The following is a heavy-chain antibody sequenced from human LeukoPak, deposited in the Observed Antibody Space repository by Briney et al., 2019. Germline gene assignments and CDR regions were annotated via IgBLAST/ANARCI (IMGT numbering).Heavy chain of an antibody. CDR2: IYYSGNT. V-gene: IGHV4-59*12. J-gene: IGHJ6*04. Sequence: PSETLSLTCTVSGGSISSYYWNWIRQPPGKGLEWIGYIYYSGNTNYNPSLKSRVTMSVDTSQNQFSLKLSSVTAADTAVYYCAREALIEGFYYFMDVWGKGTTVTVSS. CDR1: GGSISSYY. CDR3: AREALIEGFYYFMDV.